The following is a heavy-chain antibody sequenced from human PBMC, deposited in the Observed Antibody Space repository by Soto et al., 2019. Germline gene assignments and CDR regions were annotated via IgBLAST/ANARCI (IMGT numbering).Heavy chain of an antibody. J-gene: IGHJ6*02. CDR2: INPSGGST. CDR1: GYTFTSYY. D-gene: IGHD6-13*01. CDR3: ARDLYSSSWYVSFGAPYYYYGMDV. Sequence: GASVKVSCKASGYTFTSYYMHWVRQAPGQGLEWMGIINPSGGSTSYAQKFQGRVTMTRDTSTSTVYMELSSLRSEDTAVYYCARDLYSSSWYVSFGAPYYYYGMDVWGQGTTVTVSS. V-gene: IGHV1-46*01.